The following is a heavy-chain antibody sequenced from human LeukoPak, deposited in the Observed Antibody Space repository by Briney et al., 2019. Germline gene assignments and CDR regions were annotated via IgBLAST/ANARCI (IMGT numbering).Heavy chain of an antibody. CDR1: GDSVSSNSAT. J-gene: IGHJ5*02. D-gene: IGHD2-2*01. CDR3: ARRLTQYDCFDP. Sequence: SQTLSLTCAISGDSVSSNSATWNWIRQSPSRGLEWLGRTYYRSTWYNDYAVSVRGRITVNPDTSKNQFSLHLNSVTPEDTAVYYCARRLTQYDCFDPWGQGILVTVSS. V-gene: IGHV6-1*01. CDR2: TYYRSTWYN.